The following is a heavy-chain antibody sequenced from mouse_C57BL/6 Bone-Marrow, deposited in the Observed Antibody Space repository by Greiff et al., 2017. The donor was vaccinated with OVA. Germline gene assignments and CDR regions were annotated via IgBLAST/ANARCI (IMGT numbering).Heavy chain of an antibody. V-gene: IGHV5-9-1*02. CDR2: ISSGGDYI. J-gene: IGHJ3*01. Sequence: EVKLQESGEGLAKPGGSLKLSCAASGFTFSSYAMSWVRQTPEKRLEWVAYISSGGDYIYYADTVKGRFTISRDNARNTLYLQMSSLKSEDTAMYYCTRDQEMAWFAYWGQGTLVTVSA. D-gene: IGHD2-3*01. CDR3: TRDQEMAWFAY. CDR1: GFTFSSYA.